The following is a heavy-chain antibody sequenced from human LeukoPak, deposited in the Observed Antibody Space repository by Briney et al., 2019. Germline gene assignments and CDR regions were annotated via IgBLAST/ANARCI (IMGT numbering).Heavy chain of an antibody. Sequence: GGSLRLSCEASAFTFRNYAMTWVRQVPGKGREWVSVISASGGSTYFADSVKGRFSISRDNSNNTLFLQMNSLRAEDTAVYYCAELGITMIGGVWGKGTTVTISS. J-gene: IGHJ6*04. CDR2: ISASGGST. CDR3: AELGITMIGGV. V-gene: IGHV3-23*01. D-gene: IGHD3-10*02. CDR1: AFTFRNYA.